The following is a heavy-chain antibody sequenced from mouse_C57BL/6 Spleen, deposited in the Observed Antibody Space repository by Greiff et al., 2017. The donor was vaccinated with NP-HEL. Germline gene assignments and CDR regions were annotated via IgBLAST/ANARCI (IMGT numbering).Heavy chain of an antibody. Sequence: VQLQQPGAELVKPGASVKLSCKASGYTFTSYWMHWVKQRPGQGLEWIGMIHPNSGSTNYNEKFKSKATLTVDKSSSTAYMQLSSLTSEDSAVYYCARGGSNPFAYWGQGTLVTVSA. J-gene: IGHJ3*01. CDR2: IHPNSGST. V-gene: IGHV1-64*01. CDR1: GYTFTSYW. D-gene: IGHD1-1*01. CDR3: ARGGSNPFAY.